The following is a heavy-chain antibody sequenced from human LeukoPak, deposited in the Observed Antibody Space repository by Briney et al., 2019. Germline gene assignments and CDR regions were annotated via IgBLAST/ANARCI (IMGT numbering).Heavy chain of an antibody. CDR1: GFTFSSYG. Sequence: PGGSLRLSRAASGFTFSSYGMSWVRQAPGKGLEWVSAISGSGGSTYYADSVKGRFTISRDNSKNTLYLQMNSLRAEGTAVYYCAKEVSGSYYYWGQGTLVTVSS. D-gene: IGHD3-10*01. V-gene: IGHV3-23*01. CDR2: ISGSGGST. J-gene: IGHJ4*02. CDR3: AKEVSGSYYY.